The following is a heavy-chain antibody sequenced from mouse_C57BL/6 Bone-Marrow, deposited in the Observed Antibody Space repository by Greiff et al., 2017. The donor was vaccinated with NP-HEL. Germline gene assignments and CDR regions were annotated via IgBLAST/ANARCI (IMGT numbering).Heavy chain of an antibody. CDR1: GFNIKDDY. CDR2: IDPENGDT. D-gene: IGHD1-1*01. CDR3: TTSYYSSSHFGY. Sequence: EVQLQQSGAELVRPGASVKLSCTASGFNIKDDYMHWVKQRPEQGLEWIGWIDPENGDTEYASKFQGKATITADTSSNTAYLQLSSLTAEDTADYYSTTSYYSSSHFGYWGQGTTVTVSS. J-gene: IGHJ2*01. V-gene: IGHV14-4*01.